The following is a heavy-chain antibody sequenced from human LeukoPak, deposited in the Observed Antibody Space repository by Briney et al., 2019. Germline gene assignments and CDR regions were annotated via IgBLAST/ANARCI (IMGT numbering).Heavy chain of an antibody. CDR2: IKQDGSEK. V-gene: IGHV3-7*03. J-gene: IGHJ4*02. D-gene: IGHD2-15*01. Sequence: GGSLRLSCAASGFTFSSYWMSWVRQAPGKGLEWVANIKQDGSEKYYVDSVKGRFTISRDNAKNSLYLQMNSLRAEDTAVYYCARDHGRYCSGGSCYFGGFFEYWGQGTLGTVSS. CDR1: GFTFSSYW. CDR3: ARDHGRYCSGGSCYFGGFFEY.